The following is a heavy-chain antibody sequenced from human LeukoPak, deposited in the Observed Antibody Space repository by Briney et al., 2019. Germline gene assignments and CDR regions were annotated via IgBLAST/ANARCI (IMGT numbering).Heavy chain of an antibody. V-gene: IGHV1-2*02. Sequence: ASVKVSCKASGYTFTGYSMHWVRQAPGQGLEWMGWINPNSGATNYAQKFQGRVTMTRNTSISTAYMELSRLRSDDTAVYYCATTGSYSIIDYWGHISLVTVSS. CDR3: ATTGSYSIIDY. J-gene: IGHJ4*01. CDR1: GYTFTGYS. CDR2: INPNSGAT. D-gene: IGHD1-26*01.